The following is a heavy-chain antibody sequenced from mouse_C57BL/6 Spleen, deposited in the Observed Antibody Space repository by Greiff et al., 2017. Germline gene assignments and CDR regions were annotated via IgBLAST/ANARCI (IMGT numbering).Heavy chain of an antibody. Sequence: DVMLVESGGGLVKPGGSLKLSCAASGFTFSDYGMHWVRQAPEKGLEWVAYISSGSSTIYYADTVKGRFTITRDNAKNTLFLQMTSLRSEDTAMYYCAREYYGSSYGYFDYWGQGTTLTVSS. J-gene: IGHJ2*01. CDR2: ISSGSSTI. D-gene: IGHD1-1*01. CDR3: AREYYGSSYGYFDY. V-gene: IGHV5-17*01. CDR1: GFTFSDYG.